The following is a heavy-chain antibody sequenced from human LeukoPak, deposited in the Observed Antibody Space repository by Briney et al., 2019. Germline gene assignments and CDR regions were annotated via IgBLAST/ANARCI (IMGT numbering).Heavy chain of an antibody. CDR3: AKGHYYGSGSLDY. CDR2: IGGRDGST. CDR1: GFTFSSYD. D-gene: IGHD3-10*01. J-gene: IGHJ4*02. V-gene: IGHV3-23*01. Sequence: GGSLRLSCAASGFTFSSYDMSWVRQAPGKGLEWVSAIGGRDGSTYYADSVKGRFTISRDNSKNTLYVQMNNPRAEDTAVYYCAKGHYYGSGSLDYWGQGTLVTVSS.